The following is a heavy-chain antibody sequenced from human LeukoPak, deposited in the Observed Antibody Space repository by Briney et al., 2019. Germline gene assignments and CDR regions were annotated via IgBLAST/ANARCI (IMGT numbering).Heavy chain of an antibody. J-gene: IGHJ4*02. CDR1: GFTFSSYA. CDR2: ISGSGGST. Sequence: PGGSLRLSCAVSGFTFSSYAMSWVRQAPGKGLEWVSAISGSGGSTYYADSVKGRFTISRDNSKNTLYLQMNSLRAEDTAVYYCAKLDTAMVKGVLDYWGQGTLVTVSS. D-gene: IGHD5-18*01. CDR3: AKLDTAMVKGVLDY. V-gene: IGHV3-23*01.